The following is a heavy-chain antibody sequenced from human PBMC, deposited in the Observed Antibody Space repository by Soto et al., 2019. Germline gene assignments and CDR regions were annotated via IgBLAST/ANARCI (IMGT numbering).Heavy chain of an antibody. CDR1: GYTFTSYG. D-gene: IGHD3-9*01. CDR3: ARLYLPDILTGYYSGYYYYYGMDV. Sequence: GASVKVSCKASGYTFTSYGISWVRQAPGQGLEWMGWISAYNGNTNYAQKLQGRVTMTTDTSTSTAYMELRSLRSDDTAVYYCARLYLPDILTGYYSGYYYYYGMDVWGQGTTVTVSS. CDR2: ISAYNGNT. J-gene: IGHJ6*02. V-gene: IGHV1-18*01.